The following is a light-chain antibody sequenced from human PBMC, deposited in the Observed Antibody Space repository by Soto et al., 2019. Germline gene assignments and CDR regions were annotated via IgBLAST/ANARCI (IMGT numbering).Light chain of an antibody. V-gene: IGKV1-33*01. CDR3: QQYDNLPIT. J-gene: IGKJ5*01. CDR1: QDISNY. CDR2: DAS. Sequence: DIQRNKSPSPLSASVGDRVTIPCEASQDISNYLDWYQQKPGKAPKLLIYDASNLETGVPSRFSGSGSGTEFTFTISSLQPEDIATYYCQQYDNLPITFGQGTRLEIK.